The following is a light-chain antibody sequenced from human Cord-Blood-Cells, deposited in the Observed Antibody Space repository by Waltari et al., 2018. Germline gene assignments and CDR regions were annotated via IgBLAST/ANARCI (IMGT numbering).Light chain of an antibody. CDR3: QQYYSTPYT. Sequence: IVMTQSPDSLAVSLGERATINCKSRQSVLYSSNNKNYLAWYQQKPGQPPKLLIYWASTRESGVPDRFSGSGSGTDFTLTISSLQAEDVAVYYCQQYYSTPYTFGQGTKLEIK. J-gene: IGKJ2*01. V-gene: IGKV4-1*01. CDR2: WAS. CDR1: QSVLYSSNNKNY.